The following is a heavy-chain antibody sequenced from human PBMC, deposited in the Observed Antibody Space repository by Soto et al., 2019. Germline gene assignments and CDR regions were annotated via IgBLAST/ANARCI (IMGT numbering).Heavy chain of an antibody. D-gene: IGHD3-3*01. CDR2: IKQDGSEK. CDR3: ARDLDDKKKYYDFWSGYYTDYYYYMDV. V-gene: IGHV3-7*01. Sequence: EVQLVESGGGLVQPGGSLRLSCAASGFTFSSYWMSWVRQARGKGLDWVANIKQDGSEKHYVDSVKGRFTISRDNAKNSLYLQMNSLRAEDTAVYYCARDLDDKKKYYDFWSGYYTDYYYYMDVWGKGTTVTVSS. J-gene: IGHJ6*03. CDR1: GFTFSSYW.